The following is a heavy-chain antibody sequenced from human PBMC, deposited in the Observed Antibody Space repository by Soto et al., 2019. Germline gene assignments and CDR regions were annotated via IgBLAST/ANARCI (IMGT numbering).Heavy chain of an antibody. D-gene: IGHD2-15*01. V-gene: IGHV3-23*01. CDR1: GFTFRNYA. CDR2: ISGSGGGT. Sequence: PGVSLRLSXTAAGFTFRNYAMSWVRQAPGKGLEWVSSISGSGGGTYYANSVEGRFTISRDNSKNTLSLQMNSLRAEDTAVYHCAKDSGDRQWFFDLWGRGTLVTVSS. CDR3: AKDSGDRQWFFDL. J-gene: IGHJ2*01.